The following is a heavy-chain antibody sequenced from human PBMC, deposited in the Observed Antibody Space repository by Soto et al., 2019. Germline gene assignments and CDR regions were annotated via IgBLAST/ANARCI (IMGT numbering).Heavy chain of an antibody. CDR2: IYYSGST. D-gene: IGHD4-17*01. J-gene: IGHJ6*02. V-gene: IGHV4-31*03. CDR1: GGSISSGGYY. Sequence: QVQLQESGPGLVKPSQTLSLTCTVSGGSISSGGYYWSWIRQHPGKGLEWIGYIYYSGSTYYNPSLKSRVTISVDTSKNQFSLKLSSVTAADTAVYYCARAGEDGDYVAQYYYGMDVWGQGTTVTVSS. CDR3: ARAGEDGDYVAQYYYGMDV.